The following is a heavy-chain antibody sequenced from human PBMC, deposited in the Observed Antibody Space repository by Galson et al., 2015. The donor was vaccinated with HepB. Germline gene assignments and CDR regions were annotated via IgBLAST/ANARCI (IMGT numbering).Heavy chain of an antibody. CDR1: GFIFSHYA. J-gene: IGHJ4*02. V-gene: IGHV3-30*03. CDR2: VTYDGRNK. Sequence: SLRLSCAASGFIFSHYAMHWVRQAPGKGLEWVAVVTYDGRNKYYGDSVKGRFTISRDNSKNTLYLQLNNLRVGDTAVYYCARSEDCGAISCQGADFDYWGQGSLVTVSS. CDR3: ARSEDCGAISCQGADFDY. D-gene: IGHD4/OR15-4a*01.